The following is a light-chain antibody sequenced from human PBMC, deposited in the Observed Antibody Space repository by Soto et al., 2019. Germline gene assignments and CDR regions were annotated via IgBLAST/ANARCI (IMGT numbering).Light chain of an antibody. V-gene: IGKV3-20*01. CDR1: QSVSGTY. CDR3: QEYGSSRT. Sequence: EVVMTRSPGTLSLSPGERATLSCRASQSVSGTYLAWYQQKRGQAPRLLIYDSSSRATGIPDRFSGSGSGTDFTLTISRLEPDDFAVYYCQEYGSSRTFGQGTKVEIK. J-gene: IGKJ1*01. CDR2: DSS.